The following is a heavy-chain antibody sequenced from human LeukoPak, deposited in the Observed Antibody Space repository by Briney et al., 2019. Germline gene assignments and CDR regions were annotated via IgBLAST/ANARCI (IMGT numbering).Heavy chain of an antibody. J-gene: IGHJ6*02. CDR2: IYSGGST. V-gene: IGHV3-66*01. CDR3: AGSNYGGYYYGMDV. D-gene: IGHD4-23*01. Sequence: PGGSLRLSCAASGFTVSSNYMSWVRQAPGKGLEWVSVIYSGGSTYYADSVKGRFTISRDNSKNTLYLQMNSLRAEDTAVYYCAGSNYGGYYYGMDVWGQGTTVTVSS. CDR1: GFTVSSNY.